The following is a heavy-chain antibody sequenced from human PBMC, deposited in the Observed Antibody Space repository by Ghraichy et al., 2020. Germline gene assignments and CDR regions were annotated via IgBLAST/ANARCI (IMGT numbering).Heavy chain of an antibody. CDR3: ARDDGDSDAFGI. CDR1: GYTFTGYF. CDR2: INPNSGGA. V-gene: IGHV1-2*02. D-gene: IGHD4-17*01. J-gene: IGHJ3*02. Sequence: ASVKVSCKASGYTFTGYFMHWVRQAPGQGLEWMGWINPNSGGAYFAPNFQGRVTMTSDTSISTAYMEVVRLTSDDTAVYYCARDDGDSDAFGIWGQGTLVTVSS.